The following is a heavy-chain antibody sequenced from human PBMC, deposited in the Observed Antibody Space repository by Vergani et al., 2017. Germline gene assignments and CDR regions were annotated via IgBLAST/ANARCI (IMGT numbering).Heavy chain of an antibody. V-gene: IGHV3-11*01. CDR3: ARDHRDYNNYPGTFDI. D-gene: IGHD5-24*01. CDR2: ISNSGNTI. CDR1: GFSFSDHY. Sequence: QVQLVESGGGLVKPGGSLRLSCAASGFSFSDHYMTWISQAPGKGLEWVSYISNSGNTIEYADSVKGRFSISRDNAKSSLFLQMDSLRAEDTAVYYCARDHRDYNNYPGTFDIWGQGSMVTVSS. J-gene: IGHJ3*02.